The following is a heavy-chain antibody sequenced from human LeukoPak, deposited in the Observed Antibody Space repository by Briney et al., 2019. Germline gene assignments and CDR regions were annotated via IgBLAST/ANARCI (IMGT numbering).Heavy chain of an antibody. V-gene: IGHV1-18*01. CDR1: GYTFTSYG. Sequence: ASVKVSCKASGYTFTSYGISWVRQAPGQGLEWMGWISAYNGNTNYAQKLQGRVTMTTDTSTSTAYMELRSLRSDDTAVYYCARARQLWLRGYNWFDPWGQGTLVTVSS. J-gene: IGHJ5*02. CDR2: ISAYNGNT. D-gene: IGHD5-18*01. CDR3: ARARQLWLRGYNWFDP.